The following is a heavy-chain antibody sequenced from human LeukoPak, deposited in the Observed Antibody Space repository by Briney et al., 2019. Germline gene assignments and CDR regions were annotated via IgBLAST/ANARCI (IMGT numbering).Heavy chain of an antibody. J-gene: IGHJ4*02. CDR3: AKDSWMRLSPFDY. V-gene: IGHV3-23*01. CDR2: ITASGDST. Sequence: GGSLRLSCAGSGFPFSSYPISWVRQPPGKGLEWVSAITASGDSTYSADSVKGRFTISRDNSKNTLYLQMNSLRAEDTAVYYCAKDSWMRLSPFDYWGQGTLVTVSS. CDR1: GFPFSSYP. D-gene: IGHD2-2*03.